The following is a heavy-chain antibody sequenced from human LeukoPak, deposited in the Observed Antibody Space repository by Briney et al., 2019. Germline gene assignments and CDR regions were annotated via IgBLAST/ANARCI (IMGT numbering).Heavy chain of an antibody. V-gene: IGHV4-59*01. CDR1: GGSISSYY. D-gene: IGHD3-16*01. CDR2: IYYSGST. CDR3: TRGAGWLIDY. Sequence: SETLSLTCTVSGGSISSYYWSWIRQPPGKGLEWIGYIYYSGSTNYNPSLKSRVTISADTSKNHSSLKLNSVTTADTAVYYCTRGAGWLIDYWGQGILVTVSS. J-gene: IGHJ4*02.